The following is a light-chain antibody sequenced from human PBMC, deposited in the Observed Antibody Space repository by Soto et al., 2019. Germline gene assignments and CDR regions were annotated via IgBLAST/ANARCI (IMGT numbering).Light chain of an antibody. J-gene: IGKJ4*01. Sequence: DIQMTQSPSSLSASVGDRVTITCRASQSISSYLNWYQQKPGKAPKLLIYAASSLQSGVPSRFRGSGSGTEFTITISSLPPEDFATYYWQQSYNTPSLTFGGGTKVEIK. CDR3: QQSYNTPSLT. V-gene: IGKV1-39*01. CDR1: QSISSY. CDR2: AAS.